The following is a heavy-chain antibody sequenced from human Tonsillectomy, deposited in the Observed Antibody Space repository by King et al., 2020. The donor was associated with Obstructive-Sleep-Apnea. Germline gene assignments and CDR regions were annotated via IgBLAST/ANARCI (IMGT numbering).Heavy chain of an antibody. D-gene: IGHD6-19*01. V-gene: IGHV3-9*01. Sequence: DVQLVESGGGLVQPARSLRLSCAASGFTFDDYAMHWVRQAPGKGLEWVSGINWNSGNIGYADSVQGRFTISRDNAKNSLYLQMNSLRAEDTAFYYCAKDIAVSGMVAFDIWGQGTMVTVSS. CDR2: INWNSGNI. CDR1: GFTFDDYA. CDR3: AKDIAVSGMVAFDI. J-gene: IGHJ3*02.